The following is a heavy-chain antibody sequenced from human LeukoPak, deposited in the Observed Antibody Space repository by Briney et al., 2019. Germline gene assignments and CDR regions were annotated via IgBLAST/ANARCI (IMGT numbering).Heavy chain of an antibody. CDR3: ARTRYGSGSYTFLDY. V-gene: IGHV4-59*12. Sequence: SETLSLTCTVSGGSISSYYWSWIRQPPGKGLEWIGYIYYSGSTNYNPSLKSRVTISLHTSKNQFSLKLSSVTAADTAVYYCARTRYGSGSYTFLDYWGQGTLVTVSS. CDR2: IYYSGST. CDR1: GGSISSYY. D-gene: IGHD3-10*01. J-gene: IGHJ4*02.